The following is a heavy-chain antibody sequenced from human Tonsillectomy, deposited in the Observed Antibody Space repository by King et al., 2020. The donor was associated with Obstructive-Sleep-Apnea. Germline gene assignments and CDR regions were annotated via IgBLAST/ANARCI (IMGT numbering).Heavy chain of an antibody. D-gene: IGHD3-16*02. J-gene: IGHJ4*02. CDR2: IYYSGST. V-gene: IGHV4-59*08. CDR3: ARTNRFYFDY. Sequence: VQLQESGPGLVKPSENLSLTCTVSGGSISSYYWSWIRQPPGKGLEWIGYIYYSGSTNYNPSLKSRVTISVDTSKNQFSLKLSSVTAADTAVYYCARTNRFYFDYWGQGTLVTVSS. CDR1: GGSISSYY.